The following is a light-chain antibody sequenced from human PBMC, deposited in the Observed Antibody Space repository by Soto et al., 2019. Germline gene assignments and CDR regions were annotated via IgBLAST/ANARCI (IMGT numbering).Light chain of an antibody. Sequence: QSALTQPASMSGSPGQSIAISCIGSSSDVGGYNYVSWHQQHPGNAPKVVIYDVSNRPSGVSDRFSGSKSGNTASLTISGLQAEDEADYYCSSYTSSSTYVFGTGTKLTVL. V-gene: IGLV2-14*01. CDR1: SSDVGGYNY. J-gene: IGLJ1*01. CDR2: DVS. CDR3: SSYTSSSTYV.